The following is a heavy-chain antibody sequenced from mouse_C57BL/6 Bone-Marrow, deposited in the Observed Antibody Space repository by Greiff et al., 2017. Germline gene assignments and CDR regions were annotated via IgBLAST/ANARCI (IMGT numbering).Heavy chain of an antibody. Sequence: QVQLQQPGAELVKPGASVKLSCKASGYTFTSYWMHWVKQRPGQGLEWIGMIHPNRGSTNYNEKFKSKATLTVDKSSSTAYMQLSSRTSEDSAVYYCAREGYGSRYAMDYWGQGTSVTVSS. V-gene: IGHV1-64*01. CDR3: AREGYGSRYAMDY. CDR1: GYTFTSYW. CDR2: IHPNRGST. J-gene: IGHJ4*01. D-gene: IGHD1-1*01.